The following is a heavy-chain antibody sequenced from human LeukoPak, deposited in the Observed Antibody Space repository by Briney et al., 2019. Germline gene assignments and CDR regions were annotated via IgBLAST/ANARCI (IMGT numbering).Heavy chain of an antibody. V-gene: IGHV4-4*07. CDR2: IYTSGST. D-gene: IGHD1-7*01. CDR3: ARDSGVSGDWNYSRLDY. CDR1: GGSISSYY. Sequence: SETLSLTCTVSGGSISSYYWSWIRQPAGKGLEWIGRIYTSGSTNYNPSLKSRVTMSVATSKNQFSLKLSSVTAADTAVYYCARDSGVSGDWNYSRLDYWGQGTLVTVSS. J-gene: IGHJ4*02.